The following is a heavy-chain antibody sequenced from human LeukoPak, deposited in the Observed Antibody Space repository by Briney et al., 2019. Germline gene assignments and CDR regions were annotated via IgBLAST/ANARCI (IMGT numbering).Heavy chain of an antibody. Sequence: QPGGSLRLSCAASGFTFSSYGMHWVRQAPGKGLEWVAVIPYDGSNKYYADSVKGRFTISRDNSKKTLYLQMNSLRAEDTAVYYCAKFYDSSGYQYWGQGTLVTVSS. D-gene: IGHD3-22*01. CDR1: GFTFSSYG. J-gene: IGHJ4*02. V-gene: IGHV3-30*18. CDR3: AKFYDSSGYQY. CDR2: IPYDGSNK.